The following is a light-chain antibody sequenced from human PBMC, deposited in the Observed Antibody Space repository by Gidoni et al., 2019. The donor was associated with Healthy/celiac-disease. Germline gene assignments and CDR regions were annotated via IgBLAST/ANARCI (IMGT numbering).Light chain of an antibody. CDR1: QSVSSSY. J-gene: IGKJ2*01. CDR2: GAS. Sequence: EIVLPPSPGTLSFSPGERATLSCRASQSVSSSYLAWYQQKPGQAPRLLIYGASSRATGIPDRFSGSGSGTDFTLTISRLEPEDFEVYYCQQYGSSPYTFGQGTKLEIK. V-gene: IGKV3-20*01. CDR3: QQYGSSPYT.